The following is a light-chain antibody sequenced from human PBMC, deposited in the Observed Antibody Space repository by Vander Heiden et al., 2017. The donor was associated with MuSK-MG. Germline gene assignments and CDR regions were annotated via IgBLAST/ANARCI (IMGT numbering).Light chain of an antibody. Sequence: EIVLTQSPDFQSVTPNEKVTITCRASQNIGSSLHWYQQKPNQSPKLLIKYASQSLSGVSSRFSGSGSGTDFNLTISSLEGEDAATYYCHQSKTLPYTFGQGTKLDIK. CDR2: YAS. V-gene: IGKV6-21*01. J-gene: IGKJ2*01. CDR3: HQSKTLPYT. CDR1: QNIGSS.